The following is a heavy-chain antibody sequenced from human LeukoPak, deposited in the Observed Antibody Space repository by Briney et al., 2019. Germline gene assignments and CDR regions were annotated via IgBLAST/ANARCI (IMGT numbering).Heavy chain of an antibody. CDR3: ANLRESLWIPEFDY. D-gene: IGHD1-1*01. J-gene: IGHJ4*02. Sequence: GGSLRLSWAASGFTFSYYAMSWVRQAPGKGLEWVSTISGIGDTTYYADSVKGRFTISRDNSKNTLFLHMNSLRAEDTAVYYCANLRESLWIPEFDYWGQGTLVTVSS. CDR1: GFTFSYYA. V-gene: IGHV3-23*01. CDR2: ISGIGDTT.